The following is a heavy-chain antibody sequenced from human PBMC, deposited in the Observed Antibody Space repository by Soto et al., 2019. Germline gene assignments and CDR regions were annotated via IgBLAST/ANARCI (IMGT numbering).Heavy chain of an antibody. CDR2: IYWSDEK. D-gene: IGHD4-4*01. CDR1: GFSLNTSGVG. J-gene: IGHJ4*02. Sequence: QITLKESGPALVKPTQTLTLTCTISGFSLNTSGVGVGWIRQPPGKALEWLALIYWSDEKRYSPSLKTRLTITKDTSNNQVVRTMTNMDPVDTATYYCARSPPYTNYLDYWGQGTLVTVSS. CDR3: ARSPPYTNYLDY. V-gene: IGHV2-5*01.